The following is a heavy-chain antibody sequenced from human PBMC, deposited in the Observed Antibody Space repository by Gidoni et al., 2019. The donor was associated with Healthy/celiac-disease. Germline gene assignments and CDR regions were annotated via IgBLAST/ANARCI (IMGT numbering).Heavy chain of an antibody. CDR1: GFTFSSYA. J-gene: IGHJ5*02. Sequence: EVQLLESGGGLVQPGGSLRLSCAAYGFTFSSYAMSWVRQAPGKGLEWVSAISGSGGSTYYADSVKGRFTISRDNSKNTLYLQMNSLRAEDTAVYYCARPYSSSWYGWFDPWGQGTLVTVSS. D-gene: IGHD6-13*01. V-gene: IGHV3-23*01. CDR3: ARPYSSSWYGWFDP. CDR2: ISGSGGST.